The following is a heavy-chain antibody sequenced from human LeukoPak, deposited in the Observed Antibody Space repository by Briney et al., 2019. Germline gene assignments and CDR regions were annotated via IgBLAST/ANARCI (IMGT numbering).Heavy chain of an antibody. Sequence: ASVKVSCKAPGGTFSSYAISWVRQAPGQGLEWMGIINPSGGNTNYAQKFQGRVTMTRDTSTSTVYMELSGLRSEDTAVYFCARDQGLTGYFDYWGQGTLVTVSS. CDR3: ARDQGLTGYFDY. V-gene: IGHV1-46*01. J-gene: IGHJ4*02. CDR2: INPSGGNT. CDR1: GGTFSSYA. D-gene: IGHD3-9*01.